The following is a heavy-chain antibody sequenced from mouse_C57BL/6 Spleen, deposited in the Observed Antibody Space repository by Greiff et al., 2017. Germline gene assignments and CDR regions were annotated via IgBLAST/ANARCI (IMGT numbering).Heavy chain of an antibody. V-gene: IGHV2-2*01. CDR3: AGRGYYSNGYFDY. J-gene: IGHJ2*01. D-gene: IGHD2-12*01. CDR1: GFSLTSYG. CDR2: IWSGGST. Sequence: VKVVESGPGLVQPSQSLSITCTVSGFSLTSYGVHWVRQSPGKGLEWLGVIWSGGSTDYNAAFISRLSISKDNSKSQVFFKMNSLQADDTAIYYCAGRGYYSNGYFDYWGQGTTLTVSS.